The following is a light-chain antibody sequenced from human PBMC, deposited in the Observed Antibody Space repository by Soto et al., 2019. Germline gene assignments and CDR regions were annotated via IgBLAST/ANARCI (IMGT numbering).Light chain of an antibody. J-gene: IGKJ1*01. V-gene: IGKV1-6*01. Sequence: AIQMTQSPSSLSASVGDRVTITCRASQDIKNELGWYQQKPGKAPNVLIYAASTLLSGVPSRFSGAGSGTDFTLTISSLQPEDFATNYCLQDHNYPRTFGQGTRVEIK. CDR1: QDIKNE. CDR3: LQDHNYPRT. CDR2: AAS.